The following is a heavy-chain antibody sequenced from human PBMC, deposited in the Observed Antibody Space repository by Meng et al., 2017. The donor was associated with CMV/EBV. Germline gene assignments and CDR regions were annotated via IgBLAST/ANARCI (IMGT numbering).Heavy chain of an antibody. CDR3: AREGDIVVARGWFDP. V-gene: IGHV4-59*01. D-gene: IGHD2-2*01. J-gene: IGHJ5*02. CDR2: IYYSGST. CDR1: GGSISSYS. Sequence: SETLSLTCTVSGGSISSYSWSWIRQPPGKGLEWIGYIYYSGSTNYNPSLKSRVTISVDTSKNQFSLKLSAVTAADTAVYYCAREGDIVVARGWFDPWGQGTLVTVSS.